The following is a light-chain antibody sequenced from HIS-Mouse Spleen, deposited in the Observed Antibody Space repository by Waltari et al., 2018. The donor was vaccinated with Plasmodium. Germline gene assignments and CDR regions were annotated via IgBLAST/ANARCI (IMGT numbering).Light chain of an antibody. V-gene: IGLV2-23*03. CDR3: CSYAGSSTFV. J-gene: IGLJ3*02. CDR1: SSDFGSSTL. CDR2: EGS. Sequence: QSALPQPASVSGSPGHSITISCTGPSSDFGSSTLFSWYQQHPGKAPKLMIYEGSKRPSGVSNRFSGSKSGNTASLTISGLQAEDEADYYCCSYAGSSTFVFGGGTKLTVL.